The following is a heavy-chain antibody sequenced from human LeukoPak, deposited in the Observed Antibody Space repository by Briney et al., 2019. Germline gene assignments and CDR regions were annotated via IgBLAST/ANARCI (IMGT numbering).Heavy chain of an antibody. D-gene: IGHD1-7*01. J-gene: IGHJ4*02. Sequence: PGGSLRLSRAASGFTFSSYYMYWVRQAPGKGPVWVSGTNTVGSTTSYADSVVKGRFTISRDNAKNTLYLQMNSLRAEDTVVYYCVAYNWNYPDYWGQGTLVTVSS. CDR2: TNTVGSTT. V-gene: IGHV3-74*01. CDR3: VAYNWNYPDY. CDR1: GFTFSSYY.